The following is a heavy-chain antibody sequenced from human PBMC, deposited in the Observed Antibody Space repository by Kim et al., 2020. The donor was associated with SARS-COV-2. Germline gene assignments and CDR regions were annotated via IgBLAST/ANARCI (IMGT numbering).Heavy chain of an antibody. CDR3: ARDLGHLLRYFDWSTKRNPDY. J-gene: IGHJ4*02. V-gene: IGHV3-30*04. CDR1: GFTFSSYA. CDR2: ISYDGSNK. Sequence: GGSLRLSCAASGFTFSSYAMHWVRQAPGKGLEWVAVISYDGSNKYYADSVKDRFTISRDNSKNTLYLQMNSLRAEDTAVYYCARDLGHLLRYFDWSTKRNPDYWGQGTLVTVSS. D-gene: IGHD3-9*01.